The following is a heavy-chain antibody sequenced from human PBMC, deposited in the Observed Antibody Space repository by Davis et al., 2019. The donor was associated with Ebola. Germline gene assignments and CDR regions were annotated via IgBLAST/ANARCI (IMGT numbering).Heavy chain of an antibody. D-gene: IGHD3-10*01. Sequence: SETLSPTCAVSGYSISSGYYWGWIRQPPGKGLEWIGSRYHSGSTYYNPSLKSRVSISVDTYKKQFSLKLSSVTAADTAVYYCARGSGSGGLNWFDPWGQGTLVTVSS. CDR2: RYHSGST. CDR1: GYSISSGYY. V-gene: IGHV4-38-2*01. CDR3: ARGSGSGGLNWFDP. J-gene: IGHJ5*02.